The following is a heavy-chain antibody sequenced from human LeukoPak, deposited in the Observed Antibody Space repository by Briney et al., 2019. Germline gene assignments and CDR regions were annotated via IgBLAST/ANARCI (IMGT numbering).Heavy chain of an antibody. CDR3: ARVAMVRGAWDWFDP. CDR2: IYLGDSDT. V-gene: IGHV5-51*01. CDR1: GYSFTSYW. J-gene: IGHJ5*02. Sequence: GESLKISCKGSGYSFTSYWIGWVRQMPGKGLEWMGIIYLGDSDTTYSPSFQGQVTISADKSISTAYLQWSSLKASDTAMYYCARVAMVRGAWDWFDPWGQGTLVTVSS. D-gene: IGHD3-10*01.